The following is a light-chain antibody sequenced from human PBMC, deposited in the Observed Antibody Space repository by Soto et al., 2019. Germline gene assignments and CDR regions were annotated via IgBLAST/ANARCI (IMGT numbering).Light chain of an antibody. CDR2: AAS. Sequence: DIQMTQSPSSLSASVGDRVTITCRTSQYINNYLNWYQQKRGKAPKLLIYAASRLQSGVPSRFSGSGSGTAFTLTINSLQPEDFATYYCQQSYNIPRTFGQGTKVDIK. CDR1: QYINNY. CDR3: QQSYNIPRT. J-gene: IGKJ1*01. V-gene: IGKV1-39*01.